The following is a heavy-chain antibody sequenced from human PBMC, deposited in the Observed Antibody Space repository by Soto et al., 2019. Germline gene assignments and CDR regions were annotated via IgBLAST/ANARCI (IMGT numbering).Heavy chain of an antibody. J-gene: IGHJ4*02. CDR3: AKNYQFDS. CDR2: IYSSGVT. D-gene: IGHD2-2*01. V-gene: IGHV3-23*05. CDR1: GFTFSTYA. Sequence: GGSLRLSCATSGFTFSTYAMSWVRQAPGKGLDWVSSIYSSGVTYYADSVKGRFTSSRDNSKNTLYLQLNSLRAEDTAIYYCAKNYQFDSWGQGTRVTVSS.